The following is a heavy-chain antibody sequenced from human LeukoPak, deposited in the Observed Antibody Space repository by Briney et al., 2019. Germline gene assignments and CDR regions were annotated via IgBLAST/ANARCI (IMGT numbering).Heavy chain of an antibody. CDR1: GFTFNNYW. D-gene: IGHD3-10*01. CDR2: IKQDGTEI. Sequence: GGSLRLSCAASGFTFNNYWMTWFRQAPGKGLEWVANIKQDGTEIFYVDSVRGRFIISRDNAENSLYLQMNSLRVEDTAVYYCARTPDGADCWGQGTLVTVSS. V-gene: IGHV3-7*01. J-gene: IGHJ4*02. CDR3: ARTPDGADC.